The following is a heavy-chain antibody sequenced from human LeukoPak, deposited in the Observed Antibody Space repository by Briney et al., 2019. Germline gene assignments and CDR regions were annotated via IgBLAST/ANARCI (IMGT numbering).Heavy chain of an antibody. J-gene: IGHJ4*02. Sequence: SETLSLTCSVSGGSISSYYWSWIRQPAGKGLEWIGRIYTSGSTNYNPPLKSRVTMSVDTSKNQFSLKLSSVTAADKAVYYCARDGPAYYFDYWGQGTLVTVSS. CDR3: ARDGPAYYFDY. CDR1: GGSISSYY. D-gene: IGHD2-2*01. CDR2: IYTSGST. V-gene: IGHV4-4*07.